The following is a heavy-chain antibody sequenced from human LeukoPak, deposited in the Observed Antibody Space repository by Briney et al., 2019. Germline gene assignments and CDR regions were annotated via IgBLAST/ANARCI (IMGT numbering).Heavy chain of an antibody. CDR2: ISSSGSTI. V-gene: IGHV3-48*03. Sequence: GGSLRLSCAASGFTFSNYEMNWVRQAPGKGLEWISYISSSGSTIYYADSVKGRFTISRDNAKKSLYLQMNSLRAEDTAVYYCAKDATVGATNDAFDIWGQGTMVTVSS. D-gene: IGHD1-26*01. J-gene: IGHJ3*02. CDR3: AKDATVGATNDAFDI. CDR1: GFTFSNYE.